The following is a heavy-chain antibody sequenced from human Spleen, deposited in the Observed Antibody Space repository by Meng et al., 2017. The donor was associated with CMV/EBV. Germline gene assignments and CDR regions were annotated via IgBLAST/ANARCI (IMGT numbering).Heavy chain of an antibody. CDR1: GFTFSSYG. CDR2: IRSKVYGGTT. CDR3: TPKIEYYDH. V-gene: IGHV3-49*04. D-gene: IGHD3-10*01. J-gene: IGHJ4*02. Sequence: GESLKISCAASGFTFSSYGMHWVRQAPGKGLEWVGFIRSKVYGGTTEYAASVKGRFTISRDDSKSIAYLQMNSLKTEDTAVYYCTPKIEYYDHWGQGTLVTVSS.